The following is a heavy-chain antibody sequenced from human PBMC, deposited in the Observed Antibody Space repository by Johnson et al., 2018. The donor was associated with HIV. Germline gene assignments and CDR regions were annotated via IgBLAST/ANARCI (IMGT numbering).Heavy chain of an antibody. CDR1: GFTFSDYY. V-gene: IGHV3-11*04. D-gene: IGHD2-15*01. CDR3: VKGDEVVAATSGFDI. CDR2: ISISGSTI. J-gene: IGHJ3*02. Sequence: QVHLVESGGGLVKPGGSLRLSCAASGFTFSDYYMSWIRQAPGTGLAWVSYISISGSTIYYADSVKGRFTISRDNSTSTLYLQMNSLRPEDTAVYYCVKGDEVVAATSGFDIWGQGIMVIVSS.